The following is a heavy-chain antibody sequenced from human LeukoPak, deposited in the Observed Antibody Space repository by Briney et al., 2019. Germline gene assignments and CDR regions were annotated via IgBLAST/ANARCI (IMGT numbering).Heavy chain of an antibody. V-gene: IGHV3-53*01. CDR2: IYIGGST. CDR1: GFTVSSNY. Sequence: GGSLRLSCAASGFTVSSNYMSWVRQAPGKGLEWVSVIYIGGSTYYTDSVKGRFTISRDNSKNTLYLQMNRLRAEDTAVYYCARSAEARSSSAFDIWGQGTMVTVSS. CDR3: ARSAEARSSSAFDI. J-gene: IGHJ3*02. D-gene: IGHD6-6*01.